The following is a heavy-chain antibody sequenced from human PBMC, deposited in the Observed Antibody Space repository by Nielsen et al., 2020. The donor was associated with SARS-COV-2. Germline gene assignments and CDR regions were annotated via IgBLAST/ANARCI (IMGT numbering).Heavy chain of an antibody. CDR1: GFTFSDDA. D-gene: IGHD3-3*01. CDR2: ISGSGGST. CDR3: ARGFTGVVILPFEY. Sequence: GESLKISCAASGFTFSDDAMTWVRQVPGKGLEWVSSISGSGGSTYYADSVKGRSAISRDNSKSTLDLQLNSLRAEDTAIYYCARGFTGVVILPFEYWGQGTPVTVSS. J-gene: IGHJ4*02. V-gene: IGHV3-23*01.